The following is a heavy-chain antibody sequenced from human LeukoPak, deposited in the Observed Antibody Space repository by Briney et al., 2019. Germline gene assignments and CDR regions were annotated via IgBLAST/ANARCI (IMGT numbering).Heavy chain of an antibody. CDR2: ISAYNGNT. J-gene: IGHJ6*03. Sequence: ASVKVSCKASGYTFTSYGISWVRQAPGQGLEWMGWISAYNGNTNYAQKLQGRVTMTTDTSTSTAYMELRSLRSDDTAVYYCARDYYDSSGYYTKPYYYMDVWGKGTTVTVSS. CDR3: ARDYYDSSGYYTKPYYYMDV. V-gene: IGHV1-18*01. CDR1: GYTFTSYG. D-gene: IGHD3-22*01.